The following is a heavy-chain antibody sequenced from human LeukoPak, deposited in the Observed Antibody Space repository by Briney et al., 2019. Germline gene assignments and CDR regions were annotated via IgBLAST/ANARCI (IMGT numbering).Heavy chain of an antibody. Sequence: GGSLRLSCAASGFSFSSYAMCWARQAPGKGLECVSVISGSDRSTYYADSVKGRFTISRDNSKNTLYLQMNSLRAEDTAVYYCAKEGALYGGGVDYWGQGALVTVSS. CDR2: ISGSDRST. V-gene: IGHV3-23*01. CDR1: GFSFSSYA. J-gene: IGHJ4*02. D-gene: IGHD4-23*01. CDR3: AKEGALYGGGVDY.